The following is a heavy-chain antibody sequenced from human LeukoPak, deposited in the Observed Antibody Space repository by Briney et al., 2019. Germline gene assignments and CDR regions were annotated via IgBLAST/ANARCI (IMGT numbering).Heavy chain of an antibody. V-gene: IGHV4-30-2*01. CDR3: ARRIYSSSWYLY. Sequence: SETLSLTCTVSGGSISSGGYYWSWIRQPPGKGLEWIGYIYHSGSTYYNPSLKSRVTISVDRSKNQFSLKLSSVTAADTAVYYCARRIYSSSWYLYWGQGTLVTVSS. D-gene: IGHD6-13*01. CDR2: IYHSGST. J-gene: IGHJ4*02. CDR1: GGSISSGGYY.